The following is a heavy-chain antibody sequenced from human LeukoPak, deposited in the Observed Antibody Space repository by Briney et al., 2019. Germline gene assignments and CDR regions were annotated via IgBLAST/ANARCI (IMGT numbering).Heavy chain of an antibody. V-gene: IGHV4-59*01. D-gene: IGHD5-12*01. CDR2: IYHSGST. J-gene: IGHJ4*02. CDR1: GGSISTYY. CDR3: ARGGGYASPIGY. Sequence: SETLSLTCTLSGGSISTYYWSWIRQPPGKGLEWIGYIYHSGSTNYNPSLKSRVTVSVDTSKNQFSLKLSSVTAAGTAVYYCARGGGYASPIGYWGQGALVTVSS.